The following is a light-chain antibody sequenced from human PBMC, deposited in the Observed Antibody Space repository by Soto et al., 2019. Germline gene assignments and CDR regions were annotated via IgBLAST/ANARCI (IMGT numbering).Light chain of an antibody. CDR2: GAS. V-gene: IGKV3-15*01. CDR1: QSVSDK. CDR3: QQYSNWRT. J-gene: IGKJ1*01. Sequence: EIEMTQSPVTLSVSPGERATLSCRASQSVSDKLAWYQQKPGQAPRLLIYGASTRATGVPARFSGSGSGTEFNLTISSLQSEDFAVYYCQQYSNWRTFGQGTNVEIK.